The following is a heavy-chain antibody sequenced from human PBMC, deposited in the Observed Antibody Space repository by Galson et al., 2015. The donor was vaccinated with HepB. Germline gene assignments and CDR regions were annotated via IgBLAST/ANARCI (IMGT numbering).Heavy chain of an antibody. CDR1: GFTFSTCS. CDR2: IGRSDDTI. Sequence: SLRLSCAASGFTFSTCSMNWVRQAPGKGLEWVSYIGRSDDTIYYADSVKGRFIISRDNAKNSLYLQMNSLRADDTAVYYCANCHYMDVWGKGTTVTVSS. D-gene: IGHD2-21*02. J-gene: IGHJ6*03. CDR3: ANCHYMDV. V-gene: IGHV3-48*04.